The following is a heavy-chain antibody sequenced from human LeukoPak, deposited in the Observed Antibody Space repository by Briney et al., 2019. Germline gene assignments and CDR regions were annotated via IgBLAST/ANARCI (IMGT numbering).Heavy chain of an antibody. Sequence: PSETLSLTCTVSGGSISGYYWSWIRQPPGMPLKWIGYMYYSGNTNYNPSLKSRVTISVDTSKSQFSLKLRFVTAADTAVYYCARAGYDFWSGYRGPDYFDLWGQGTLVTVSS. D-gene: IGHD3-3*01. J-gene: IGHJ4*02. V-gene: IGHV4-59*01. CDR1: GGSISGYY. CDR2: MYYSGNT. CDR3: ARAGYDFWSGYRGPDYFDL.